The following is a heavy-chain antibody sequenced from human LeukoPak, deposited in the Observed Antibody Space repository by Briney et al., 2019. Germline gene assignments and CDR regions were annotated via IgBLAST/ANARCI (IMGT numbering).Heavy chain of an antibody. D-gene: IGHD6-13*01. Sequence: VSSVKVSCKASGYTFTSYGFSWVRQAPGQGLEWMGWISAYNGNTNYAQKLQGRVTMTTDTSTSTAYMELRSLRSDDTAVYYCARDPRIAAAALFDYWGQGTLVTVSS. V-gene: IGHV1-18*01. CDR2: ISAYNGNT. CDR3: ARDPRIAAAALFDY. J-gene: IGHJ4*02. CDR1: GYTFTSYG.